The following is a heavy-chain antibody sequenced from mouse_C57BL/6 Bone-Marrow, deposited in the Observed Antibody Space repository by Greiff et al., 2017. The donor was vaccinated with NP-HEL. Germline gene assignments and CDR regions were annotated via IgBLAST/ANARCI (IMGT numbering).Heavy chain of an antibody. V-gene: IGHV2-5*01. Sequence: QVQLQQSGPGLVQPSQSLSITCTVSGFSLTSYGVHWVRQSPGKGLEWLGVIWRGGSTDYNAAFMSRLGITKDNSKSQVVFKMNSLQADDTAIYYCAKLTVYAMDYWGQGTSVTVSS. D-gene: IGHD1-1*01. J-gene: IGHJ4*01. CDR3: AKLTVYAMDY. CDR1: GFSLTSYG. CDR2: IWRGGST.